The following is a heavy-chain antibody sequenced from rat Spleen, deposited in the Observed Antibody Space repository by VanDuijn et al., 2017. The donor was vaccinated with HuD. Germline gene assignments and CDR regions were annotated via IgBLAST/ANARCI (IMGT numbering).Heavy chain of an antibody. V-gene: IGHV3-3*01. CDR2: INSAGST. J-gene: IGHJ2*01. Sequence: EVQLQESGPGLVKPSQSLSLTCSVTHYSITSSYEWTWIRKFPGNKLEWMGYINSAGSTNYNPSLKSRLSIIRDTSKNQFFLQVNSVTTEDTATYDCARVYDGTHYYDDYWGQGVMVTVPS. CDR1: HYSITSSYE. D-gene: IGHD1-12*02. CDR3: ARVYDGTHYYDDY.